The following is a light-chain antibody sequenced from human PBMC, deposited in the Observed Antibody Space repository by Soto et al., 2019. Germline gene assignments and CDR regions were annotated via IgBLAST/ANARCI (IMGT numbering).Light chain of an antibody. V-gene: IGLV2-14*03. J-gene: IGLJ1*01. CDR1: SSDVGGYNY. CDR2: DVS. Sequence: QSVLTHPASVSGSPGQSITISCTGTSSDVGGYNYVSWYQQHPGKAPKLMIFDVSNRPSGVSNRFSGSKSGDTASLTISGLQAEDEADYYCSSYTSSGTLEVFGTGTKVTVL. CDR3: SSYTSSGTLEV.